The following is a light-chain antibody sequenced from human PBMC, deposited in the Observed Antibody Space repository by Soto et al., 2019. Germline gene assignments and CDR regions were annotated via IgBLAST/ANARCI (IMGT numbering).Light chain of an antibody. J-gene: IGKJ5*01. CDR3: QQSYSTPHT. V-gene: IGKV1-8*01. CDR2: AAS. Sequence: AIRMAQAPSSFSASTGDRVTISCRPSQGISSYLAWYQQKPGKAPKLMIYAASSLQSGVPSRFSGSGSGTDCTLTISSLQPEDVATYYCQQSYSTPHTFGQGTRLEIK. CDR1: QGISSY.